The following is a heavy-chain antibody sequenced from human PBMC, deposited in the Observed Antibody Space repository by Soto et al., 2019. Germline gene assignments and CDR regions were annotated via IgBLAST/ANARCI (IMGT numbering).Heavy chain of an antibody. CDR1: GGSMSSYY. CDR3: ARADPDASVGH. CDR2: ISYSGST. D-gene: IGHD2-15*01. Sequence: SETLSLTCTDSGGSMSSYYWTWLRQSPGRGLEWIGYISYSGSTYYNPSLKSRVTISADTSKNQFSLRMNSMIAADTAVYYCARADPDASVGHWGQGTLVTVSS. V-gene: IGHV4-59*01. J-gene: IGHJ4*02.